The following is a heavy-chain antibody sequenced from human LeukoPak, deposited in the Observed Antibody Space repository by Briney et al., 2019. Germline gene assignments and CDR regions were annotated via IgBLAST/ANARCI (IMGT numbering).Heavy chain of an antibody. CDR1: GYSFTSYW. Sequence: GESLKSSCKCSGYSFTSYWISWVRQMPGKGLEWMGRIDPSDSYTNYSPSFQGHVTISADKSISTAYLQWSSLKASDTAMYYCARHQMGTPSYYFDYWGQGTLVTVSS. D-gene: IGHD2-8*01. V-gene: IGHV5-10-1*01. CDR3: ARHQMGTPSYYFDY. J-gene: IGHJ4*02. CDR2: IDPSDSYT.